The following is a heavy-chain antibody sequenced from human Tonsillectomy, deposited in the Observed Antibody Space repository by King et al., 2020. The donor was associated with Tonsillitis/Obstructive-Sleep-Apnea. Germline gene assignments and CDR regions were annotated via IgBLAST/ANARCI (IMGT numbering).Heavy chain of an antibody. D-gene: IGHD3-3*01. J-gene: IGHJ3*02. Sequence: VQLVESGGGLVQPGGSLRLSCAASGFTFSSYSMNWVRQAPGKGLEWVSYISSSSRTLYYADSVKGRFTISRDNAKNSLYLQMNSLRDEDTAVYYCARDPLSYYDFWSGYYKGPGAFDIWGQGTMVTVSS. CDR1: GFTFSSYS. CDR3: ARDPLSYYDFWSGYYKGPGAFDI. V-gene: IGHV3-48*02. CDR2: ISSSSRTL.